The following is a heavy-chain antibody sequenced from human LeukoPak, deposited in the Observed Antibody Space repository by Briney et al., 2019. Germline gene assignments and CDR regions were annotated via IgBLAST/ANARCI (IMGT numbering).Heavy chain of an antibody. D-gene: IGHD3-22*01. CDR2: INPSGGST. J-gene: IGHJ4*02. V-gene: IGHV1-46*01. CDR1: GYTFTSYY. Sequence: ASVKVSCKASGYTFTSYYMHWVRQALGQGLEWMGIINPSGGSTSYAQKFQGRVTMTRDTSTSTVYMELSSLRSEDTAVYYCARYNYYDSSEYYFDYWGQGTLVTVSS. CDR3: ARYNYYDSSEYYFDY.